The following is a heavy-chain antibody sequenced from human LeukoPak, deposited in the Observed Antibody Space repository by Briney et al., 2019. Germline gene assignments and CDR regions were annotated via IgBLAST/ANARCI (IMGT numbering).Heavy chain of an antibody. Sequence: ASVKVSCKASGGTFSSYAISWVRQAPGQGLEWMGGIIPIFGTANYAQKLQGRVTMTTDTSTSTAYMELRSLRSDDTAVYYCARVVGYDFWMDVWGQGTTVTVSS. CDR3: ARVVGYDFWMDV. CDR1: GGTFSSYA. D-gene: IGHD3-3*01. CDR2: IIPIFGTA. V-gene: IGHV1-69*05. J-gene: IGHJ6*02.